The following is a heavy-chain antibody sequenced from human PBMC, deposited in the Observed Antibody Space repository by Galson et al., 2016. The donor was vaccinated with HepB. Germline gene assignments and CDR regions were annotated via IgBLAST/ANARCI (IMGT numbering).Heavy chain of an antibody. CDR1: GYSFTTNW. D-gene: IGHD3-3*01. Sequence: QSGAEVKKPGESLKISCKGSGYSFTTNWIGWVRQMPGKGLEWMGIIDPGDADTRYSPSFQGQVTISADKSINTAYLQWSSRKASDTAMYYCASHPHHTTIFGLVTGGMDGWGQGTTVTVSS. J-gene: IGHJ6*02. CDR2: IDPGDADT. V-gene: IGHV5-51*01. CDR3: ASHPHHTTIFGLVTGGMDG.